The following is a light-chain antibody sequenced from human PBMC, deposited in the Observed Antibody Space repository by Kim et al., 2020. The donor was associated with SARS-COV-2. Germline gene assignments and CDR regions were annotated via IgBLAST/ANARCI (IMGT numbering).Light chain of an antibody. V-gene: IGLV1-40*01. CDR2: GNS. CDR3: QSYDSSLSGFFYV. Sequence: VTISCTGSSYNIGAGYDVHWYQQLPGTAPKLLIYGNSNRPSGVPDRFSGSKSGTSASLAITGLQAEDEADYYCQSYDSSLSGFFYVFGTGTKVTVL. J-gene: IGLJ1*01. CDR1: SYNIGAGYD.